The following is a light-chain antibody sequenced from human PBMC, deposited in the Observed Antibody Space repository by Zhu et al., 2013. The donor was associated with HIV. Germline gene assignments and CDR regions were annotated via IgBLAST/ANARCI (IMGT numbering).Light chain of an antibody. V-gene: IGKV3-20*01. CDR2: GAS. J-gene: IGKJ2*01. Sequence: EVVMTQSPATLSVSPGERATLSCRASQSISINLAWYQQKPGQAPRLLIYGASSRATGIPDRFSGSGSGTDFTLTISRLEPEDFAVYYCQQYGSSLYTFGQGTKLEIK. CDR1: QSISIN. CDR3: QQYGSSLYT.